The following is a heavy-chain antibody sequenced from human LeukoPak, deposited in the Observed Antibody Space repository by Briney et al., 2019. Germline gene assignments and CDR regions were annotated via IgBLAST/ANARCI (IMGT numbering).Heavy chain of an antibody. J-gene: IGHJ4*02. CDR2: IIPIFGTA. Sequence: SVKVSCKASGGAFTSYAISWVRQAPGQGLEWMGGIIPIFGTANYAQKFQGRVTITADKSTSTAYMELSSLRSEDTAVYYCASLWGYSSSHTGNGDYWDQGTLVTVSS. CDR3: ASLWGYSSSHTGNGDY. CDR1: GGAFTSYA. V-gene: IGHV1-69*06. D-gene: IGHD6-13*01.